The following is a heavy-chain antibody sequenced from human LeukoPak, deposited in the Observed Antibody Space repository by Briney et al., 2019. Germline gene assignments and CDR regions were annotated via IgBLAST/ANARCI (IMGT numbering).Heavy chain of an antibody. Sequence: ASVKVSCKASGYTFTGYYMHWVRQAPGQGLEWMGWINPNSGGTNYAQKFQGRVTMTRDTSISTAYMELSRLKSDDTAVYYCARGVIVGAFDAFDIWGQGTMVTVSS. CDR3: ARGVIVGAFDAFDI. V-gene: IGHV1-2*02. J-gene: IGHJ3*02. D-gene: IGHD1-26*01. CDR1: GYTFTGYY. CDR2: INPNSGGT.